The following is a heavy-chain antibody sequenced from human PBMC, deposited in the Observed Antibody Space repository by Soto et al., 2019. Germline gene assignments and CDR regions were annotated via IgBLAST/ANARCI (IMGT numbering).Heavy chain of an antibody. V-gene: IGHV3-30-3*01. CDR1: GFTFCTYG. D-gene: IGHD1-1*01. CDR3: ARVTPGNNLYYFSGLDF. J-gene: IGHJ6*02. Sequence: WGSLRLSCVASGFTFCTYGIHWGGHAPVKWLQWVALISYEGSNTYYADSVRGRFTISRDNSKNALYLQMNTLRPEDTGVYYCARVTPGNNLYYFSGLDFWGQGTSVTVSS. CDR2: ISYEGSNT.